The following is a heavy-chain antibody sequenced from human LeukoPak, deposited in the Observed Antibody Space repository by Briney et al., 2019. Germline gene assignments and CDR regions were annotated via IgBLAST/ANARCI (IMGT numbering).Heavy chain of an antibody. D-gene: IGHD6-13*01. V-gene: IGHV4-39*01. CDR1: GGSISSSSYY. CDR2: IYYSGST. Sequence: SETLSLTCTVSGGSISSSSYYWGGIRQPPGKGLEWIGSIYYSGSTYYNPSLKSRVTISVDTSKNQFSLKLSSVTAADTAVYYCARLTAAAGKVFDYWGQGTLVTVSS. CDR3: ARLTAAAGKVFDY. J-gene: IGHJ4*02.